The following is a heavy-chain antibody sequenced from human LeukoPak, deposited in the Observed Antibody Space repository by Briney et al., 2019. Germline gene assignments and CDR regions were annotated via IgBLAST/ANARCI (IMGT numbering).Heavy chain of an antibody. J-gene: IGHJ4*02. CDR3: ARDRYGDYVADY. V-gene: IGHV3-21*01. Sequence: GGSLRPSCAASGFTFSSYSMNWVRQAPGKGLEWVSSISSSSSYIYYADSVKGRFTISRDNAKNSLYLQMNSLRAEDTAVYYCARDRYGDYVADYWGQGTLVTVSS. CDR2: ISSSSSYI. CDR1: GFTFSSYS. D-gene: IGHD4-17*01.